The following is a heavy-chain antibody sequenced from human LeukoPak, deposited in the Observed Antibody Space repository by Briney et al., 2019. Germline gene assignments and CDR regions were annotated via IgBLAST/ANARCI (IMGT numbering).Heavy chain of an antibody. D-gene: IGHD3-10*01. Sequence: GGSLRLSCAASGFTFSSYSMNWVRQASGKGLEWVSSISSSSSYIYYADSVKGRFTISRDNAKNSLYLQMNSLRAEDTAVYYCARDLLVRGVTSNWGQGTLVTVSS. J-gene: IGHJ4*02. CDR2: ISSSSSYI. CDR3: ARDLLVRGVTSN. V-gene: IGHV3-21*01. CDR1: GFTFSSYS.